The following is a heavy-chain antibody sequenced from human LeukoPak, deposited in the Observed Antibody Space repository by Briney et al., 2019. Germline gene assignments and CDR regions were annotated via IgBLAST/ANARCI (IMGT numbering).Heavy chain of an antibody. Sequence: SETLSLTCAVSGVSISNNNWWSWVRQPPGKGLEWIGEGYHSGSTNYNPSLKSRLTISVDKSRNQFSLKLSSVTAADTAVYYCARLEGITAFDYWGQGTLVTVSS. V-gene: IGHV4-4*02. CDR1: GVSISNNNW. CDR3: ARLEGITAFDY. D-gene: IGHD1-20*01. J-gene: IGHJ4*02. CDR2: GYHSGST.